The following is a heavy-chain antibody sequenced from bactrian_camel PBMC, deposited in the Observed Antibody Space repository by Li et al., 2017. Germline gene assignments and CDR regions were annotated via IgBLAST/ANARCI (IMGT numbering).Heavy chain of an antibody. CDR1: GFTFRSYA. V-gene: IGHV3S31*01. Sequence: DVQLVESGGGSVRAGGSLRLSCVASGFTFRSYAMSWVRQAPGKGLEWVSHINSAGGSTYYADSVKGRFTISRDNAKNTLYLEMNSLRSEDTALYYCATDYWTTGWVASHSGRIYDYWGLGTQVTVS. D-gene: IGHD5*01. CDR3: ATDYWTTGWVASHSGRIYDY. CDR2: INSAGGST. J-gene: IGHJ4*01.